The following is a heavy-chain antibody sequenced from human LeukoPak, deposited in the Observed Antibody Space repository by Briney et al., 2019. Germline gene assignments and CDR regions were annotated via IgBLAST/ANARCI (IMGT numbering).Heavy chain of an antibody. D-gene: IGHD5-18*01. V-gene: IGHV3-23*01. CDR2: ISGSAHKI. Sequence: GGSLRLSCVASGITFSNYAVSWVRQAPEKGLDWVSVISGSAHKIRYADSVKGRFTISRDNSENIVYLQMNNLKVEDTAVYYCAGRPTGYSSGYIHWGQETLVTVSS. CDR1: GITFSNYA. J-gene: IGHJ4*02. CDR3: AGRPTGYSSGYIH.